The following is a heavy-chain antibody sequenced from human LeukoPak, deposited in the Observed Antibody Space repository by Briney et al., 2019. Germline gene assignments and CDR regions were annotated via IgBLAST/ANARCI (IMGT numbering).Heavy chain of an antibody. D-gene: IGHD6-19*01. J-gene: IGHJ4*02. CDR2: MDYSGST. CDR3: ARRKRGSGGPFDY. CDR1: GGSISDYY. Sequence: PSETLSLTCTVSGGSISDYYWTWIRQSPGTGLEWIGYMDYSGSTAYNPSLKSRVTMSIDTSKKQFSLELSSVTAADTAIYFCARRKRGSGGPFDYWGQGTLVTVSS. V-gene: IGHV4-59*08.